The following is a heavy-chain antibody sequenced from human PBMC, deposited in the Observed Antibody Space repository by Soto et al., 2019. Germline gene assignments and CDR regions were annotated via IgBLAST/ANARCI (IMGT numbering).Heavy chain of an antibody. V-gene: IGHV3-30*18. Sequence: QVQLVESGGGVVQPGRSLRLSCAASGFTFSSYGMHWVRQAPGKGLEWVAVISYDGSNKYYADSVKGRFTISRDNSKNTLYLQMNSLRAEETAVYYCAKDRWPYCSGGSCYYLDYWGQGTLVTVSS. CDR3: AKDRWPYCSGGSCYYLDY. CDR2: ISYDGSNK. J-gene: IGHJ4*02. D-gene: IGHD2-15*01. CDR1: GFTFSSYG.